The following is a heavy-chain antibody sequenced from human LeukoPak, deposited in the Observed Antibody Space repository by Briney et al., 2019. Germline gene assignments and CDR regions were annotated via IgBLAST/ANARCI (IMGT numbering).Heavy chain of an antibody. J-gene: IGHJ1*01. Sequence: PVKVSCKASGGTFSSYAISWVRQAPGQGLEWMGGIIPIFGTANYAQKFQGRVTITTYESTSTAYMELSSLTFEATAVCSCAGDLEWANESVEYFKHWAQDTLLTVSS. CDR1: GGTFSSYA. D-gene: IGHD1-26*01. CDR3: AGDLEWANESVEYFKH. CDR2: IIPIFGTA. V-gene: IGHV1-69*05.